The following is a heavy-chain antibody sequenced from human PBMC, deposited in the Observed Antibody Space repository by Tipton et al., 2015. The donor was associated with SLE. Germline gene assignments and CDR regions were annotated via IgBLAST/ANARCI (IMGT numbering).Heavy chain of an antibody. CDR3: ARGGDTAMARDI. V-gene: IGHV4-39*07. J-gene: IGHJ3*02. D-gene: IGHD5-18*01. Sequence: TLSLTCTVSGGSISSSGYYWSWIRQPPGKGLEWIGEINHSGSTNYNPSLKSRVTISVDTSKNQFSLKLSSVTAADTAVYYCARGGDTAMARDIWGQGTMVTVSS. CDR1: GGSISSSGYY. CDR2: INHSGST.